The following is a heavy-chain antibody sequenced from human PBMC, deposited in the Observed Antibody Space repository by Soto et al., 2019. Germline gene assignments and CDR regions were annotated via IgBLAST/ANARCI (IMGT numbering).Heavy chain of an antibody. D-gene: IGHD1-26*01. V-gene: IGHV1-3*01. CDR3: ARGGSLYWYFDL. J-gene: IGHJ2*01. CDR2: INAGNGNT. Sequence: CEACGYTLSNYAMHWSRQDPGQRLEWMGWINAGNGNTKYSQKFQGRVTITRDTSASTAYMELSSLRSEDTAVYYCARGGSLYWYFDLWGRGTLVTVSS. CDR1: GYTLSNYA.